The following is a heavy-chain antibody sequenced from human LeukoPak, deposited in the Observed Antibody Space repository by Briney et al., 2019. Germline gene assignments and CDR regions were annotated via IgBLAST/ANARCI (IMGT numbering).Heavy chain of an antibody. Sequence: SETLSLTCAVYGGSFSGYYWSWIRQPPGKGLEWIGEINHSGSTNYNPSLKSRVTISVDTSKNQFSLKLSSVTAADTAVYYCARGPSPTNWFDPWGQGTLVTVSS. D-gene: IGHD1-26*01. CDR3: ARGPSPTNWFDP. J-gene: IGHJ5*02. V-gene: IGHV4-34*01. CDR1: GGSFSGYY. CDR2: INHSGST.